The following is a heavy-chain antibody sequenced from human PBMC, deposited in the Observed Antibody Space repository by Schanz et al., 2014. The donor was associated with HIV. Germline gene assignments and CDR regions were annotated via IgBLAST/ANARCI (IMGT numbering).Heavy chain of an antibody. D-gene: IGHD2-15*01. CDR1: GFTFRTHG. J-gene: IGHJ6*02. CDR2: ISYDGSIK. CDR3: ARGSGPYYYYYGMDV. V-gene: IGHV3-30*03. Sequence: ESGGGVVQPGRSLRLSCAASGFTFRTHGIHWVRQAPAKGLEWVAVISYDGSIKEYADSVKGRFAISRDNSKNTVYLQMNSLRGEDSAVYYCARGSGPYYYYYGMDVWGQGTMVTVSS.